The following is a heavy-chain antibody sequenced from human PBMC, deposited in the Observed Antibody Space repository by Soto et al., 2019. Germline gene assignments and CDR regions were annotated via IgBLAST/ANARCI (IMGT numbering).Heavy chain of an antibody. V-gene: IGHV4-34*01. Sequence: SETLSLTCAVYGGSFSGYYWSWIRQPPGKGLEWIGEINHSGSTNYNPSLKSRVTISVDTSKNQFSLKLSSVTAADTAVYYCARAPYYYGSGILNWFDPWGQGTLVTVSS. CDR3: ARAPYYYGSGILNWFDP. CDR2: INHSGST. CDR1: GGSFSGYY. D-gene: IGHD3-10*01. J-gene: IGHJ5*02.